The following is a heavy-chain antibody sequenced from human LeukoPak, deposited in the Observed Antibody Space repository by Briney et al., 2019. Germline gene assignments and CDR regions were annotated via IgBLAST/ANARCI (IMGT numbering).Heavy chain of an antibody. CDR1: GVSISSSSYY. Sequence: SETLSLTCTVSGVSISSSSYYWGWIRQPPGKGLEWIGSIYYSGSTYYNPSLKSRVTISVDTSKNQFSLKLSSVTAADTAVYYCARDGSNGAAAGGFDYWGQGTLVTVSS. V-gene: IGHV4-39*07. CDR2: IYYSGST. CDR3: ARDGSNGAAAGGFDY. D-gene: IGHD6-13*01. J-gene: IGHJ4*02.